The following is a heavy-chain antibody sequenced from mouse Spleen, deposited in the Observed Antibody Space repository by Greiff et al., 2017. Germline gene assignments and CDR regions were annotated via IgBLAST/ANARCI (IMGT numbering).Heavy chain of an antibody. CDR3: ARGYYFDY. J-gene: IGHJ2*01. Sequence: EVKLVESGGGLVKLGGSLKLSCAASGFTFSSYAMSWVRQTPEKRLEWVATISSGGGNTYYPDSVKGRFTISRDNAKNTLYLQMSSLKSEDTAMYYCARGYYFDYWGQGTTLTVSS. CDR1: GFTFSSYA. CDR2: ISSGGGNT. V-gene: IGHV5-9*04.